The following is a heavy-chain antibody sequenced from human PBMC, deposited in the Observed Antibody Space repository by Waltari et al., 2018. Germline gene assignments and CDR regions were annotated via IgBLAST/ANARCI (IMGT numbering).Heavy chain of an antibody. CDR3: ARSILLWFGELFSPFDY. CDR2: IYYSGST. V-gene: IGHV4-59*01. D-gene: IGHD3-10*01. Sequence: QVQLQESGPGLVKPSETLSLTCTVSGGSISSYYWSWIRQPTGKGLEWIGYIYYSGSTNYNPSLKSRVTISVDTSKNQFSLKLSSVTAADTAVYYCARSILLWFGELFSPFDYWGQGTLVTVSS. J-gene: IGHJ4*02. CDR1: GGSISSYY.